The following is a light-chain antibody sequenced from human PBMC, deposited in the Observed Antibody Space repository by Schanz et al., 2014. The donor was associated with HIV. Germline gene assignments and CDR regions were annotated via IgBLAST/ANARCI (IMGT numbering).Light chain of an antibody. Sequence: QLVLTQSPSASASLGASVKLTCTLSSGHSSYAIAWHQQQPEKGPRYLMKLNSDGSHTKGDGIPDRFSGSSSGAERYLTISSLQSEDEADYYCATWDSNTLWVFGGGTKVTVL. CDR3: ATWDSNTLWV. CDR1: SGHSSYA. CDR2: LNSDGSH. V-gene: IGLV4-69*01. J-gene: IGLJ3*02.